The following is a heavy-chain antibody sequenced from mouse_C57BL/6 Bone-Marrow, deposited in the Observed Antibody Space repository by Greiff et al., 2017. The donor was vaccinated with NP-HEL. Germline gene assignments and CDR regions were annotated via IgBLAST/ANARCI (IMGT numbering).Heavy chain of an antibody. CDR2: ISSGSSTI. Sequence: EVKLVESGGGLVKPGGSLKLSCAASGFTFSDYGMHWVRQAPEKGLEWVAYISSGSSTIYYADTVKGRFTISRDNAKNTLFLQMTSLRSEDTAMYYCARQITTVGYYFDYWGQGTTLTVSS. J-gene: IGHJ2*01. CDR3: ARQITTVGYYFDY. CDR1: GFTFSDYG. V-gene: IGHV5-17*01. D-gene: IGHD1-1*01.